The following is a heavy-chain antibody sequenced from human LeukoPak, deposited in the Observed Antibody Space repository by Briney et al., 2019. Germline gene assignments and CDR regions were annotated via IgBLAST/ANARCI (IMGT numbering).Heavy chain of an antibody. CDR1: GVSIGSYY. Sequence: PSETLSLTCAASGVSIGSYYWSWIRQPPGKGLEWIGYIYYSGSSNYNPSLRSRVTISRVTSKSQFSLDLTSVTATGTAVDYWARGPHHHDSSGYSPSYSDAMDVWGQGTTVTVS. D-gene: IGHD3-22*01. J-gene: IGHJ6*02. CDR2: IYYSGSS. V-gene: IGHV4-59*01. CDR3: ARGPHHHDSSGYSPSYSDAMDV.